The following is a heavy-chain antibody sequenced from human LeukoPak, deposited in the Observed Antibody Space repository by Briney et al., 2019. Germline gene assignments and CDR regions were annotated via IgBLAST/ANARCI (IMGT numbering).Heavy chain of an antibody. Sequence: GASVKVSCKASGYTFTDYFIHWIRQAPGQGLEWMGWINPNSGATSYAQKFQGRVTMTRDTSINTGNMELTGLRFDDTAVYYCARELSAVGRWRAFDMWGQGTMVTVSS. V-gene: IGHV1-2*02. CDR1: GYTFTDYF. D-gene: IGHD6-13*01. CDR3: ARELSAVGRWRAFDM. J-gene: IGHJ3*02. CDR2: INPNSGAT.